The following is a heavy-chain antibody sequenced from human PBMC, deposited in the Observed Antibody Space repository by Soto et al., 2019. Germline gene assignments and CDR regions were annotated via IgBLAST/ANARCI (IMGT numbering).Heavy chain of an antibody. J-gene: IGHJ6*02. D-gene: IGHD3-10*01. Sequence: EVQFVQSGAEVKKPGESVKISCKASGYDFGDHWIGWVRQKPGKGLEWLGIMYPGDSDTRVSPSFQGQVTVSADRSISTAYLEWNNLKASDTGLYYCARLRQYYGSGSKFGMDVWGQGTTVTVS. V-gene: IGHV5-51*01. CDR3: ARLRQYYGSGSKFGMDV. CDR1: GYDFGDHW. CDR2: MYPGDSDT.